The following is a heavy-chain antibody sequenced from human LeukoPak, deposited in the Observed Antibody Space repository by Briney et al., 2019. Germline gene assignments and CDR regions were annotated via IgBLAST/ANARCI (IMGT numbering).Heavy chain of an antibody. CDR1: GFTFSSYA. Sequence: GGSLGLSCAASGFTFSSYAMHWVRQAPGKGLEWVAVISYDGSNKYYADSVKGRFTISRDNSKNTLYLQMNSLRPEDTAVYYCARDGPDYGDFDYWGQGTLVTVSS. CDR2: ISYDGSNK. D-gene: IGHD4-17*01. CDR3: ARDGPDYGDFDY. V-gene: IGHV3-30*04. J-gene: IGHJ4*02.